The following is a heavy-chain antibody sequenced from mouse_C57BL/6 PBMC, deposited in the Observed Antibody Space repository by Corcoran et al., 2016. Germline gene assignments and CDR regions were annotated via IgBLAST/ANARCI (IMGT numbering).Heavy chain of an antibody. Sequence: QIQLVQSGPELKKPGETVKISCKASGYTFTTYGMSWVKQAPGKGLKWMGWINTYSGVPTYADDFKGRFAFSLETSASTAYLQINNLKNEDTATYVCARREIDYGSSLDYWGQGTTLTVSS. J-gene: IGHJ2*01. CDR1: GYTFTTYG. D-gene: IGHD1-1*01. V-gene: IGHV9-3*01. CDR2: INTYSGVP. CDR3: ARREIDYGSSLDY.